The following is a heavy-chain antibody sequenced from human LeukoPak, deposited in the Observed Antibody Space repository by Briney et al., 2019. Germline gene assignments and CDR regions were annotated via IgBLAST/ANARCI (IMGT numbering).Heavy chain of an antibody. CDR3: AREECSGGSCVGGAEPIETENWFDP. Sequence: ASVKVPCKASGGTFSSYAISWVRQAPGQGLEWMGRIIPILGIANYAQKFQGRVTITADKSTSTAYMELSSLRSEDTAVYYCAREECSGGSCVGGAEPIETENWFDPWGQGTLVTVSS. CDR1: GGTFSSYA. J-gene: IGHJ5*02. CDR2: IIPILGIA. D-gene: IGHD2-15*01. V-gene: IGHV1-69*04.